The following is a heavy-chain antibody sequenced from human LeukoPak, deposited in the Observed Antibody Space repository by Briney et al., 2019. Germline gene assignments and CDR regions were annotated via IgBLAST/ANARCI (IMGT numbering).Heavy chain of an antibody. V-gene: IGHV4-59*01. CDR2: IYYSGST. CDR1: GGSISSYY. D-gene: IGHD2-15*01. CDR3: ASSRWYYYMDV. J-gene: IGHJ6*03. Sequence: SESLSLTCTVSGGSISSYYWSWIRQPPGKGLEWIGYIYYSGSTNYNPSLKSRVTISVDTSKNQFSLKLSSVTAADTAVYYCASSRWYYYMDVWGKGTTVTVSS.